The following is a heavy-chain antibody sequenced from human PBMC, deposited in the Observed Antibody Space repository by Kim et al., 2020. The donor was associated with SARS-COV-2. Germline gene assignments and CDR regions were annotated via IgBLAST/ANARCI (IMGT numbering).Heavy chain of an antibody. CDR2: IWYDGSNK. V-gene: IGHV3-33*01. CDR1: GFTFSSYG. CDR3: ARDMVRGDPVFDY. J-gene: IGHJ4*02. D-gene: IGHD3-10*01. Sequence: GGSLRLSCAASGFTFSSYGMHWVRQAPGKGLEWVAVIWYDGSNKYYADSVKGRFTISRDNSKNTLYLQMNSLRAEDTAVYYCARDMVRGDPVFDYWGQGTLVTVSS.